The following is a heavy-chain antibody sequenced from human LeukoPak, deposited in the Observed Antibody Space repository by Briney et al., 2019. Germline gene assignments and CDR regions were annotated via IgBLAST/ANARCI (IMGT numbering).Heavy chain of an antibody. CDR3: ARAPVYSAYDSVGPGDAFDI. V-gene: IGHV3-30-3*01. CDR1: GFTFSSYA. D-gene: IGHD5-12*01. Sequence: PGGSLRLSCAASGFTFSSYAIHWVRQAPGKGLEWVAVVSYDGNNKYYADTVKGRFTVSRDNSKSTLYLQMNSLRAEGTAVYYCARAPVYSAYDSVGPGDAFDIWSQGTMVTVSS. J-gene: IGHJ3*02. CDR2: VSYDGNNK.